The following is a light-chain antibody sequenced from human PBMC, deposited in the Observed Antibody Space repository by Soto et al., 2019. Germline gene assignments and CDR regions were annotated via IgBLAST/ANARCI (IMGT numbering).Light chain of an antibody. CDR2: DAS. V-gene: IGKV3-11*01. Sequence: EIVLTQSPATLSLSPGERATLSCRASQSVTKYLAWYQQKPRQAPRLLIYDASNRATGVPARFSGSGSGTDFTLTISSLQPEDFAVYYCQQRSSWYSFGQGTKVDIK. CDR1: QSVTKY. J-gene: IGKJ2*03. CDR3: QQRSSWYS.